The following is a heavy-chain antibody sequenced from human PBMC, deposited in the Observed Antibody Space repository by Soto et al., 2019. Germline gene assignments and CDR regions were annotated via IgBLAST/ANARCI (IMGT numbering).Heavy chain of an antibody. V-gene: IGHV2-5*02. D-gene: IGHD1-26*01. Sequence: QITLNESGPPLVNPTQSLTLTCTFSGFSLTTSGVGVGWIRQPPGKALEWLALVYVDGDKRYITSLKRRLTITDDTSKNQVVLTMTNMDPVDTATYYGAHNAFGPLVGAFQGWGQGTVVTVSS. CDR3: AHNAFGPLVGAFQG. CDR2: VYVDGDK. J-gene: IGHJ3*01. CDR1: GFSLTTSGVG.